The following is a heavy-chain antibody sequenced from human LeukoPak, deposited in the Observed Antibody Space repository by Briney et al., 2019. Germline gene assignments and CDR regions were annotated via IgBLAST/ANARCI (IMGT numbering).Heavy chain of an antibody. Sequence: PSETLSLTCSVSGDSIISTNSYWGWIRQPPGKGPEWIASIYYSGSTHYNPSLKSRVTISVDTSKNQFSLKLSSVTAADTAVYYCARGDSSGYRDAFDIWGQGTMVTVSS. CDR2: IYYSGST. CDR3: ARGDSSGYRDAFDI. D-gene: IGHD3-22*01. J-gene: IGHJ3*02. V-gene: IGHV4-39*07. CDR1: GDSIISTNSY.